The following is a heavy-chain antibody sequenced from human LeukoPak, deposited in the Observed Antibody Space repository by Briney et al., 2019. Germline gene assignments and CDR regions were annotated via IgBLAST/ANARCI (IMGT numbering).Heavy chain of an antibody. V-gene: IGHV1-46*01. J-gene: IGHJ5*02. D-gene: IGHD3-10*01. CDR1: GYTFTGYY. CDR3: ARMVRGVIWFDP. Sequence: ASVRVSCKASGYTFTGYYMHWVRQAPGQGLEWMGIINPSGGSTSYARKFQGRVTMTRDTSTSTVYMELSSLRSEDTAVYYCARMVRGVIWFDPWGQGTLVTVSS. CDR2: INPSGGST.